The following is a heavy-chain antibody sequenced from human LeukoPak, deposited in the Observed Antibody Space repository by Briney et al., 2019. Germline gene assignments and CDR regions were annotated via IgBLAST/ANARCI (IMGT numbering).Heavy chain of an antibody. CDR2: ISSSSSYI. Sequence: GGSLRLSCAASGFTFSSYSMNWVRQAPGKGLEWVSSISSSSSYIYYADSVKGRFTISRDNAKNSLYLQMNSLRAEDTAVYYCARDVAGSPIVGATNALGYWGQGTLVTVSS. CDR1: GFTFSSYS. V-gene: IGHV3-21*01. CDR3: ARDVAGSPIVGATNALGY. J-gene: IGHJ4*02. D-gene: IGHD1-26*01.